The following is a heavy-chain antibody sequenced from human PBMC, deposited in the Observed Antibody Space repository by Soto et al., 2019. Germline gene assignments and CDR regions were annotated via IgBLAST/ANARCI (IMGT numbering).Heavy chain of an antibody. D-gene: IGHD3-10*01. CDR1: GFTFRSYG. J-gene: IGHJ2*01. CDR2: ISYDGSNK. Sequence: QVQLVESGGGVVQPGRSLRLSCAASGFTFRSYGIHWVRQAPGKGLEWVAVISYDGSNKFYADSVKGRFTISRDNSKNTLYLQMNSLRAEDTAVYYCAKDSGTYWYFDLWGRGTLVTVSS. V-gene: IGHV3-30*18. CDR3: AKDSGTYWYFDL.